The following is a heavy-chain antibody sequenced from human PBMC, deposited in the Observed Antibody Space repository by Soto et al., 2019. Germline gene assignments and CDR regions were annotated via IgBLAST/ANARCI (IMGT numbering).Heavy chain of an antibody. CDR3: ARSPRSSPYFDY. Sequence: PGESLKISCKGSGYTFTDYWIGWVRQLPGKGLEWMGIIYPGDSDTRYSPSFQGQVTITADKSTSTAYLQWNTLKASDTAFYFCARSPRSSPYFDYWGQGALVTVSS. D-gene: IGHD6-13*01. CDR2: IYPGDSDT. V-gene: IGHV5-51*01. CDR1: GYTFTDYW. J-gene: IGHJ4*02.